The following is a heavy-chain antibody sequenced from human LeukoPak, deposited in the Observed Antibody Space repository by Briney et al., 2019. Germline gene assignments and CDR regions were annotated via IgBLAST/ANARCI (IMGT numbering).Heavy chain of an antibody. Sequence: GGSLRLSCAASGFTFSTYAMNWVRQAPGKGLEWVSAISGSGGSTYYADSVKGRFTISRDNSKDTLYLQMNSLRAEDTAVYYGAKAGIIGTTIDYWGQGTLVTVSS. CDR1: GFTFSTYA. J-gene: IGHJ4*02. V-gene: IGHV3-23*01. CDR2: ISGSGGST. CDR3: AKAGIIGTTIDY. D-gene: IGHD1-7*01.